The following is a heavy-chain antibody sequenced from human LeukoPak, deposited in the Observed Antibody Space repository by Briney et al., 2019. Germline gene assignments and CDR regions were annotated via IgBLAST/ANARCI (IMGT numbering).Heavy chain of an antibody. CDR1: GYTFTSHH. J-gene: IGHJ2*01. Sequence: ASVKVSCKASGYTFTSHHMHWVRQAPGQGLEWMGIINPSGGSTNYAQKFQGRVTMTRDTSISTAYMELSRLRSDDTAVYYCARVSYYDSSGYTWGDWYFDLWGRGTLVTVSS. CDR2: INPSGGST. V-gene: IGHV1-46*01. D-gene: IGHD3-22*01. CDR3: ARVSYYDSSGYTWGDWYFDL.